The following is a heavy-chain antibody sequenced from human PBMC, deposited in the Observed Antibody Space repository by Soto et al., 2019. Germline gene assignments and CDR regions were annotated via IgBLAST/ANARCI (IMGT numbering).Heavy chain of an antibody. CDR2: IRSKTYGGTT. V-gene: IGHV3-49*03. D-gene: IGHD3-10*01. Sequence: PGGSLILSCTASLFPFGDYAMTWFRTAPGKGLEWVGFIRSKTYGGTTEYAASVKGRFTISRDDSKSIAYLQMNSLKTEDTAVYYCSRTLGELRGVIYYYYVMDVWGQGTTVTVSS. CDR3: SRTLGELRGVIYYYYVMDV. J-gene: IGHJ6*02. CDR1: LFPFGDYA.